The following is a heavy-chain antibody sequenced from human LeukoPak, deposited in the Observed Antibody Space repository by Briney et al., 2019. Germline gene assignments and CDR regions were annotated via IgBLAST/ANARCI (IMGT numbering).Heavy chain of an antibody. V-gene: IGHV3-7*01. CDR2: IKEDGSEK. D-gene: IGHD3-16*01. CDR3: TRDDEITFGTDA. CDR1: GFTFSSYW. J-gene: IGHJ5*02. Sequence: PGGSLRLSCAASGFTFSSYWMSWVRQAPGKGLEWVANIKEDGSEKYYVDSVRGRFTISRDNAKNSLYLEMNSLRGEDTAVYYCTRDDEITFGTDAWGQGTLVTVSS.